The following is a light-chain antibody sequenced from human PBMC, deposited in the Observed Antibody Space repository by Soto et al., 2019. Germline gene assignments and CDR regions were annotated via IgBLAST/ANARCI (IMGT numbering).Light chain of an antibody. J-gene: IGKJ5*01. CDR2: GAF. CDR3: QQHGNSIPIT. Sequence: EIVLTPFQGTLSFSPGERANLSCRASQSVSTSFLAWYQQKPGQAPRLLIYGAFSRATGIPDRFSGSGSGTDFTLTISRLEPEDFAVYYCQQHGNSIPITFGQGTRLEIK. CDR1: QSVSTSF. V-gene: IGKV3-20*01.